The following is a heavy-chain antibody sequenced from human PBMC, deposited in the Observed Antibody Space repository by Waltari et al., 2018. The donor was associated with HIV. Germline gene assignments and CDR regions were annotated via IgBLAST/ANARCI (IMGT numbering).Heavy chain of an antibody. CDR3: ARGGNYYGSGSYYKLDY. CDR1: GVSFSGSY. D-gene: IGHD3-10*01. CDR2: INHSGST. V-gene: IGHV4-34*01. Sequence: QVQLQQWGAGLLKPSATLSLTCAVYGVSFSGSYWSWIRQSPGKGLEWIGEINHSGSTNYNPSLKSRVTMSVDTSKNQFSLKLSFVTAADTAVYYCARGGNYYGSGSYYKLDYWGQGTLVTVSS. J-gene: IGHJ4*02.